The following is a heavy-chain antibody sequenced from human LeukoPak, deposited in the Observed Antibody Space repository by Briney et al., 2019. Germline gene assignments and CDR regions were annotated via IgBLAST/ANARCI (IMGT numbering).Heavy chain of an antibody. D-gene: IGHD3-10*01. CDR3: AKDGSGSYYKGPDY. CDR1: GFTFSDYN. J-gene: IGHJ4*02. V-gene: IGHV3-30*18. Sequence: GGSLRLSCAASGFTFSDYNLNWARQAPGKGLEWVAAISYDGSKTYYADSVKGRFTISRDNSKNTLYLEMNGLRAEDTAVYYCAKDGSGSYYKGPDYWGQGTLVTVSS. CDR2: ISYDGSKT.